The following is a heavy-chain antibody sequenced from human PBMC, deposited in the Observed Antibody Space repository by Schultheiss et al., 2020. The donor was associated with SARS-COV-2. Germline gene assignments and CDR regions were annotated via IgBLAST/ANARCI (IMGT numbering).Heavy chain of an antibody. CDR2: ISGSGGST. Sequence: GGSLRLSCAASGFTFSSYAMSWVRHAPGKGLEWVSAISGSGGSTHYADSVKGRFTISRDNAKNSLYLQMNSLRAEDTAVYYCARDQIPSIVVVPAAIQYYYYYGMDVWGQGTTVTVSS. CDR1: GFTFSSYA. V-gene: IGHV3-23*01. J-gene: IGHJ6*02. CDR3: ARDQIPSIVVVPAAIQYYYYYGMDV. D-gene: IGHD2-2*01.